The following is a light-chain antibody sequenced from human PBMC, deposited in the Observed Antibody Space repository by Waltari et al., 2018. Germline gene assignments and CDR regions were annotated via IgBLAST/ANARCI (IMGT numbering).Light chain of an antibody. CDR3: DSYTSSVTRI. Sequence: QSALTQPASVSGSPGQSITISCTGTSSDVGGYNYVAWFQQYPGKAPKLFIYDVTNRFAGVSNRFSGSKSGNTASLTISGLQAEDEADYYCDSYTSSVTRIFGTGTKVTVL. V-gene: IGLV2-14*03. CDR2: DVT. J-gene: IGLJ1*01. CDR1: SSDVGGYNY.